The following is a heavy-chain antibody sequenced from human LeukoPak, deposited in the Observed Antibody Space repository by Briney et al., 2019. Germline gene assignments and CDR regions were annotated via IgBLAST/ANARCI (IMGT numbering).Heavy chain of an antibody. CDR3: ARDGSGSSPGVYYYYYYMDV. J-gene: IGHJ6*03. V-gene: IGHV1-2*02. D-gene: IGHD3-10*01. CDR2: INPNSGGT. Sequence: GASVKVSCKASGYTFTGYYMHWVRRAPGQGLEWMGWINPNSGGTNYAQKFQGRVTMTRDTSISTAYMELSRLRSDDTAVYYCARDGSGSSPGVYYYYYYMDVWGKGTTVTISS. CDR1: GYTFTGYY.